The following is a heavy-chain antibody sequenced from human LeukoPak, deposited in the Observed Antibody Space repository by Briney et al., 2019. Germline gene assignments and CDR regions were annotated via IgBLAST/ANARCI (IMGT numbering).Heavy chain of an antibody. J-gene: IGHJ4*02. CDR1: GFTFRSYA. V-gene: IGHV3-23*01. D-gene: IGHD3-9*01. Sequence: PGGYLRLSCAASGFTFRSYAMSWVRQAPGKGLEWVSAISGSGGSTYYADSVKGRFTISRDNSKNTLYLQMNSLRAEDTAVYYCAKDPYAILTGYRYYFDYWGQGTLVTVSS. CDR2: ISGSGGST. CDR3: AKDPYAILTGYRYYFDY.